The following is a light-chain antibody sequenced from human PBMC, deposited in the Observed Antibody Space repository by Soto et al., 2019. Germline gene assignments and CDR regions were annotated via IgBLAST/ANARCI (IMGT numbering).Light chain of an antibody. V-gene: IGKV3-11*01. CDR1: QSVSSY. Sequence: ELVLTQSPATLSLSPGARATLSCRASQSVSSYLAWYQQKPGQAPRLLIYDASNRATGIPARFSGSGSGTDFTLTISSLEPEDFAVYYCQQRSNWPPLTFGGGTKVESK. CDR3: QQRSNWPPLT. CDR2: DAS. J-gene: IGKJ4*01.